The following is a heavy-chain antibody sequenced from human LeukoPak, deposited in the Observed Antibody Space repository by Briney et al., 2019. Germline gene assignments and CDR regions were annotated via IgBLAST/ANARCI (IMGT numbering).Heavy chain of an antibody. CDR3: TKDITPGGADV. CDR1: GFTLDRYA. D-gene: IGHD3-10*01. Sequence: GRSLRLSCVASGFTLDRYAIHWVRQAPGKGLEWVAGFSLDTDRIDYADSVKGRFTVSKDDAKKTLYLQMNNLRTEDTALYFCTKDITPGGADVWGQGTTVTVSS. V-gene: IGHV3-9*01. CDR2: FSLDTDRI. J-gene: IGHJ6*02.